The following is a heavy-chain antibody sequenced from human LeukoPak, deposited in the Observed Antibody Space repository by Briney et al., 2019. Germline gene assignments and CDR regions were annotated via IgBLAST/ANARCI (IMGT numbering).Heavy chain of an antibody. CDR2: IYYSGST. V-gene: IGHV4-31*03. CDR1: GGSISSGGYY. J-gene: IGHJ6*02. D-gene: IGHD5-18*01. Sequence: SETLSLTCTVSGGSISSGGYYWSWIRQHPGKGLEWIGYIYYSGSTYYNPSLKSRVTISVDTSKNQFSLKLSSVTAADTAVYYCARGNTAMTPRGLRYGMDVWGQGTTVTVPS. CDR3: ARGNTAMTPRGLRYGMDV.